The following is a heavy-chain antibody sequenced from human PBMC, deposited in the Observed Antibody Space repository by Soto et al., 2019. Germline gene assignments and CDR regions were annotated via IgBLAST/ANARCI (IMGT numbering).Heavy chain of an antibody. V-gene: IGHV3-21*01. D-gene: IGHD5-12*01. J-gene: IGHJ4*02. CDR2: ISASSTYI. CDR3: ARGWLRDPWLY. Sequence: EVQLVESGGGLVKPGGSLRLSCAASGFIFSSYTMNWVRQAPGKGLEWVSSISASSTYIYYADSLKGRFTISRDNAYKSLYLQMNGLRAEDTAVYYCARGWLRDPWLYWGQGTLVTVSS. CDR1: GFIFSSYT.